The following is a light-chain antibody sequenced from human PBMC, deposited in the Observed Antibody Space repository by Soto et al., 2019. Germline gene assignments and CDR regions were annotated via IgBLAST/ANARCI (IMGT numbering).Light chain of an antibody. J-gene: IGKJ3*01. CDR3: QKYNSALFT. CDR2: AAS. V-gene: IGKV1-27*01. Sequence: DIQITQSPSSLSASVGDRVTIACRASQGISNYLAWYQQKPGKVPKLLIYAASTLQSGVPSRFSGSGSGTDFTLTISSLQHEDVATYYCQKYNSALFTFGPGTKLDIK. CDR1: QGISNY.